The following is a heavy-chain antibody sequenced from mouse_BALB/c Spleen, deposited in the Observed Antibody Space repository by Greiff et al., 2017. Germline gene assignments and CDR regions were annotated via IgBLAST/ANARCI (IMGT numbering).Heavy chain of an antibody. CDR1: GYTFTDYN. J-gene: IGHJ2*01. Sequence: EVQLQQSGPELVKPGASVKISCKASGYTFTDYNMHWVKQSHGKSLEWIGYIYPYNGGTGYNQKFKSKATLTVDNSSSTAYMELRSLTSEDSAVYYCARGGDDYDVGYWGQGTTLTVSS. CDR2: IYPYNGGT. D-gene: IGHD2-4*01. CDR3: ARGGDDYDVGY. V-gene: IGHV1S29*02.